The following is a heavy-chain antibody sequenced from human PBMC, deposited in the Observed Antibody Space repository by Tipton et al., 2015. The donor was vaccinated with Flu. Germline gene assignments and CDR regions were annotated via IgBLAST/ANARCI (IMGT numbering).Heavy chain of an antibody. J-gene: IGHJ4*02. D-gene: IGHD3-10*01. CDR1: GGSLSGYY. V-gene: IGHV4-4*07. Sequence: TLSLTCTVSGGSLSGYYWSWIRQPAGKGLEWIGRIYTGGSSYYNPSLKSRVTMSVDTSKNQFSLKLDSMTAADTAVYYCARSDYYVSDHYWGQGTLVTVSS. CDR3: ARSDYYVSDHY. CDR2: IYTGGSS.